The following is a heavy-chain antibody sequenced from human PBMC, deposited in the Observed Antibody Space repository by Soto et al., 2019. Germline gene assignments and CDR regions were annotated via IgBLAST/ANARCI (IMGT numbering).Heavy chain of an antibody. V-gene: IGHV4-59*01. D-gene: IGHD4-17*01. CDR3: ARDDTTGLFDF. Sequence: SETLSLTCSVSPGSMRTYYWTWIRQSPGKGLEWIGQISHTGRTKYNPSLESRVTISVDTSRKQFSLKLSSVTAADTALYYCARDDTTGLFDFWGQGTLVTVSS. CDR1: PGSMRTYY. CDR2: ISHTGRT. J-gene: IGHJ4*02.